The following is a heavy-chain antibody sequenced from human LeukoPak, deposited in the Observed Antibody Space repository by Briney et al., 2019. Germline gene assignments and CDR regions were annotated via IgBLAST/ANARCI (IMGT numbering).Heavy chain of an antibody. CDR1: GGTFSSYA. Sequence: EASVKVSCKASGGTFSSYAISWVRQAPGQGLEWMGGIIPIFGTANYAQKFQGRVTITADESTSTAYMELSSLRSEDTAVYYCARETGTPSRLVVAATQGSYYYYYGMDVWGQGTTVTVSS. CDR2: IIPIFGTA. D-gene: IGHD2-15*01. J-gene: IGHJ6*02. V-gene: IGHV1-69*01. CDR3: ARETGTPSRLVVAATQGSYYYYYGMDV.